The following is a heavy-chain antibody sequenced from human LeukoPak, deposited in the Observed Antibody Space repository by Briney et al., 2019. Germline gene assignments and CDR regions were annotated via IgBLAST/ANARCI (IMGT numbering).Heavy chain of an antibody. V-gene: IGHV1-2*02. J-gene: IGHJ6*03. D-gene: IGHD1-26*01. CDR3: ARGGSYLEYYYYYMDV. CDR2: INPNSGGT. Sequence: ASVKVSCKASGYTFTGYYMHWVRQAPGQGLEWMGWINPNSGGTNYAQKFQGRVTMTRDTSISTAYMELSRLRSNDTAVYYCARGGSYLEYYYYYMDVWGKGTTVTVSS. CDR1: GYTFTGYY.